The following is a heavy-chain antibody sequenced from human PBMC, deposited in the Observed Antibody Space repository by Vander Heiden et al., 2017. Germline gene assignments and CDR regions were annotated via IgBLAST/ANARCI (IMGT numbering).Heavy chain of an antibody. CDR1: GFSFNRFG. J-gene: IGHJ4*02. V-gene: IGHV3-30*03. Sequence: QVHLVASGGGVVQPGTSLRISCTTSGFSFNRFGMHWVRQAPGKGLDWVAFISNDGSNKYYADSVKGRFTISRDKSQNTLFLQMNSLRPEDTAVYYCARGAEYWGQGTLVTVSS. CDR2: ISNDGSNK. CDR3: ARGAEY.